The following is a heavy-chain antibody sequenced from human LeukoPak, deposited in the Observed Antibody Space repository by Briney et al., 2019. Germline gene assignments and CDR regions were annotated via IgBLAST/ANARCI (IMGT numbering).Heavy chain of an antibody. CDR2: SSAYNGNT. Sequence: ASVKVSCKASGYTFTDFGISWVRQAPGQGLEWMGWSSAYNGNTKYAQNVQGRVTMTADTSTDTAYMELRSLRSDDTAVYYCARDLGEDTTMIFFDFWGQGTLVTVSS. CDR3: ARDLGEDTTMIFFDF. J-gene: IGHJ4*02. V-gene: IGHV1-18*01. CDR1: GYTFTDFG. D-gene: IGHD5-18*01.